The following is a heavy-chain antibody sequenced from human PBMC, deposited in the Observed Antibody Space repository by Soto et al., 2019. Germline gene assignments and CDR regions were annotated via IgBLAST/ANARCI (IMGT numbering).Heavy chain of an antibody. Sequence: PGGSLRLSCTVSGFTFSNYAMRWVRQAPGKGLEWVSSISGGGDRTYYADSVKGRFTISRDNSKNTLYLQMNSLRGEDTALYYCAKKDGTDGYYDAFDIWGRGTMVTVSS. CDR2: ISGGGDRT. CDR1: GFTFSNYA. CDR3: AKKDGTDGYYDAFDI. V-gene: IGHV3-23*01. D-gene: IGHD3-22*01. J-gene: IGHJ3*02.